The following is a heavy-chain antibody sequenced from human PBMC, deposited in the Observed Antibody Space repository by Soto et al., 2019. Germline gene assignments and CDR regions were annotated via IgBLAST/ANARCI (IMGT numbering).Heavy chain of an antibody. CDR1: GFTFSSYS. V-gene: IGHV3-21*01. CDR3: AREQLYCSSTSCYGDY. J-gene: IGHJ4*02. D-gene: IGHD2-2*01. Sequence: GGSLRLSCAASGFTFSSYSMNWVRQAPGKGLEWVSSISSSSSYIYYADSVKGRFTISRDNAKNSLYLQMNSLRAEDTAVYYCAREQLYCSSTSCYGDYWGQGTLVTVSS. CDR2: ISSSSSYI.